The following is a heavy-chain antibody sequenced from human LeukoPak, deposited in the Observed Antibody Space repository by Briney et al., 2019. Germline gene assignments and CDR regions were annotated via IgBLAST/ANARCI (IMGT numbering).Heavy chain of an antibody. V-gene: IGHV4-30-4*01. Sequence: SQTLSLTCTVSGGSISSGGYYWSWIRQPPGQGLEWIGYIYYSGSTYYNPSLKSRVTISVDTSKNQFSLKLSSVTAADTAVYYCATNYGSGSYYPDWGQGTLVTVSS. D-gene: IGHD3-10*01. CDR3: ATNYGSGSYYPD. J-gene: IGHJ4*02. CDR2: IYYSGST. CDR1: GGSISSGGYY.